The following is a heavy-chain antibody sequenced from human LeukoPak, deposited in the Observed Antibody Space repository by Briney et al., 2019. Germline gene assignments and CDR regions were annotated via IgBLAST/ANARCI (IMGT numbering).Heavy chain of an antibody. J-gene: IGHJ6*02. CDR1: GFTFGSYA. V-gene: IGHV3-23*01. CDR2: ISGSGGST. Sequence: GGSLRLSCAASGFTFGSYAMSWVRQAPGKGLEWVSAISGSGGSTYYADSVKGRFTISRDNSKNTLYLQMNSLRAEDTAVYYCAKSQYSSGWYDYYGMDVWGQGTTVTASS. CDR3: AKSQYSSGWYDYYGMDV. D-gene: IGHD6-19*01.